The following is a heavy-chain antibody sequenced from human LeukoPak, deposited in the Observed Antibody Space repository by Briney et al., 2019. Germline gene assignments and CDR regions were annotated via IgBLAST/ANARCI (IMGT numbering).Heavy chain of an antibody. V-gene: IGHV1-8*01. Sequence: ASVKVSCKASGYTFTSYDINWVRQATGQGLEWMGWMNPNSGNTGYAQKFQGRVTMTRNTSISTAYMELSSLRSEDTAVYYCARGTVVKQWLLFFYYYGMDVWGQGTTVTVSS. CDR3: ARGTVVKQWLLFFYYYGMDV. D-gene: IGHD6-19*01. J-gene: IGHJ6*02. CDR1: GYTFTSYD. CDR2: MNPNSGNT.